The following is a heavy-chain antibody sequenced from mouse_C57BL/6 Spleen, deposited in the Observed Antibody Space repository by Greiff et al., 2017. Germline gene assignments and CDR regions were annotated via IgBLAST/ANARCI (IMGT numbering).Heavy chain of an antibody. CDR1: GYTFTSYW. J-gene: IGHJ1*03. CDR2: IHPSDSDT. D-gene: IGHD1-1*01. V-gene: IGHV1-74*01. Sequence: QVQLQQPGAELVKPGASVKVSCKASGYTFTSYWMHWVKQRPGQGLEWIGRIHPSDSDTNYNQKFKGKATLTVDKSSSTAYMQLSSLTSEDAAVYCCARLRLITTVDWYFDVWGTGTTVTVSS. CDR3: ARLRLITTVDWYFDV.